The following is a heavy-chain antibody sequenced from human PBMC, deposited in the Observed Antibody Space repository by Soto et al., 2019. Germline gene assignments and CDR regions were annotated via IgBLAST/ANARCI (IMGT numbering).Heavy chain of an antibody. CDR2: IIPIFGTA. CDR1: GGTFSSYA. Sequence: SVKVSCKASGGTFSSYAISWVRQAPGQGLEWMGGIIPIFGTANYAQKFQGRVTITADESTSTAYMELSSLRSEDTAVYYCATIGYYDSSGNIDYWGQGTLVTVSS. V-gene: IGHV1-69*13. D-gene: IGHD3-22*01. CDR3: ATIGYYDSSGNIDY. J-gene: IGHJ4*02.